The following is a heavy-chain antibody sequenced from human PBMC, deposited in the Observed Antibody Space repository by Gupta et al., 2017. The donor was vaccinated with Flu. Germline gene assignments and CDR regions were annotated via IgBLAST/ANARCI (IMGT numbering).Heavy chain of an antibody. CDR2: ISGRDGST. CDR1: GLTFSINS. CDR3: AKLLRD. D-gene: IGHD4-17*01. J-gene: IGHJ4*02. Sequence: EVQLLESGGGLVQPGGSLRLSCAASGLTFSINSMSWVRQAPGKGLEWVSSISGRDGSTYHADSVKGRFTISRDNSNNTLYLQMNSLRVEDTAVYYCAKLLRDWGQGILVTVSS. V-gene: IGHV3-23*01.